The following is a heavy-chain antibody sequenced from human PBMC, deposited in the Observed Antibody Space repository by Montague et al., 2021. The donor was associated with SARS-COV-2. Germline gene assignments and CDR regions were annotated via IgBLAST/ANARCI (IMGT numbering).Heavy chain of an antibody. Sequence: SETLSLTCAVYGGSFSGYYWSWIRQPPGKGLEWIGEINHSGSTNYNPSLKIRVTISVDTSKNQFSLKLSSVTAAGTAVYYCARDDFRIAAAVFDYWGQGTLVTVSS. CDR3: ARDDFRIAAAVFDY. D-gene: IGHD6-13*01. CDR1: GGSFSGYY. J-gene: IGHJ4*02. V-gene: IGHV4-34*01. CDR2: INHSGST.